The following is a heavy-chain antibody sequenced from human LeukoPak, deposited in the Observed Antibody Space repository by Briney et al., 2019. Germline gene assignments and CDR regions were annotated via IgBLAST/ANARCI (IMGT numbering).Heavy chain of an antibody. D-gene: IGHD3-3*01. CDR2: IYTSGST. Sequence: SETLSLTCTVSGGSISSYYWSWIRQPAGKGLEWIGRIYTSGSTNYNPSLKSRVAMSVDTSKNQFSLKLSSVTAADTAVYYCARDPKYYDFWSGYYKDYYYVMDVWGQGTTVTVSS. CDR1: GGSISSYY. J-gene: IGHJ6*02. V-gene: IGHV4-4*07. CDR3: ARDPKYYDFWSGYYKDYYYVMDV.